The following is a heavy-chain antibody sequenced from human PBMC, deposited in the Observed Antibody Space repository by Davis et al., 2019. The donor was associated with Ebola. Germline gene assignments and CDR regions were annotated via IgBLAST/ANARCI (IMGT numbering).Heavy chain of an antibody. J-gene: IGHJ4*02. V-gene: IGHV3-7*01. Sequence: GESLKISCAASGFTFSSYWMSWVRQAPGKGLEWVANIKQDGSEKYYVDSVKGRFTISRDNAKNSLYLQMNSLRAEDTAVYYCARGLSRGIDYWGQGTLVTVSS. D-gene: IGHD3-10*01. CDR2: IKQDGSEK. CDR3: ARGLSRGIDY. CDR1: GFTFSSYW.